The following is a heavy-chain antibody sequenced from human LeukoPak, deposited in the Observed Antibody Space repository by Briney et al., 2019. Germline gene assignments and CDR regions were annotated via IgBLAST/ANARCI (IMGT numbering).Heavy chain of an antibody. CDR3: ARDLASSDDFWSGYYHYYYYGMDV. CDR1: GFTFSSYW. V-gene: IGHV3-7*03. CDR2: IKQDGSEK. Sequence: GALSLSCAASGFTFSSYWMSWVRQAPGKGLEWVANIKQDGSEKYYVDSVKGRFTISRDNAKNSLYLQMNSLRAEDTAVYYCARDLASSDDFWSGYYHYYYYGMDVWGQGTTVTVSS. D-gene: IGHD3-3*01. J-gene: IGHJ6*02.